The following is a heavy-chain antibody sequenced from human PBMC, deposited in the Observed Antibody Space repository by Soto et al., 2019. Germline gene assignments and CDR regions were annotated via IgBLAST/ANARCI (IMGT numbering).Heavy chain of an antibody. V-gene: IGHV1-69*06. CDR1: GGTFNGYG. CDR2: TVPVFDTS. Sequence: QVQLVQSGAVVKKPGSSVEVSCKASGGTFNGYGISWVRQAPGQGLEGMGGTVPVFDTSKYAPRFQGRVTITADTSTSTAYMELSSVRSEDTAIYFWARGVSNSGAYYTGPSAYDLWGQGTLVIVSS. J-gene: IGHJ3*01. CDR3: ARGVSNSGAYYTGPSAYDL. D-gene: IGHD3-10*01.